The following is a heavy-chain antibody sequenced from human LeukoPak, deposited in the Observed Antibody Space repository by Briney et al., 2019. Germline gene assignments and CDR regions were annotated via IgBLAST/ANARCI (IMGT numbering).Heavy chain of an antibody. D-gene: IGHD3-10*01. CDR2: IKSKTDGGTT. CDR3: TTPYRQLWSGSYPYYMDV. CDR1: GFTFSNAW. Sequence: GGSLRLSCAASGFTFSNAWMSWVRQAPGKGLEWVGRIKSKTDGGTTDYAAPVKGRFTISRDDSKNTLYLQMNSLKTEDTAVYYCTTPYRQLWSGSYPYYMDVWGKGTTVTISS. V-gene: IGHV3-15*01. J-gene: IGHJ6*03.